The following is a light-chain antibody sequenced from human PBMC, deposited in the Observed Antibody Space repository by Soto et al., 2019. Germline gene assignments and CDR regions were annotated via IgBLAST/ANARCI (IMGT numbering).Light chain of an antibody. CDR3: SAYTTTSTLI. V-gene: IGLV2-14*01. CDR2: EVN. Sequence: VLTQPASVSWSPGQSVTISCTGTSRDGGGYDYVSWYQQHPGTAPKLMLYEVNNRPSGVSNRFSGSKSGNTASLIISGLQTEDEADYYCSAYTTTSTLIFRTGTKVTVL. J-gene: IGLJ1*01. CDR1: SRDGGGYDY.